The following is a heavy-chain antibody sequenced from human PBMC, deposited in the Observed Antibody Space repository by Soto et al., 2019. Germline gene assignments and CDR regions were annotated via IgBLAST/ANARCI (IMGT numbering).Heavy chain of an antibody. V-gene: IGHV5-10-1*01. D-gene: IGHD2-15*01. J-gene: IGHJ6*02. CDR2: IDPSDSYT. Sequence: GESLKISCKGSGYSFTSYWISCVRQMPGKGLEWMGRIDPSDSYTNYSPSFQGHVTISADKSISTAYLQWSSLKASDTAMYYCASPSARGYCSGGSCRNYYYYYGMDVWGQGTTVTVSS. CDR3: ASPSARGYCSGGSCRNYYYYYGMDV. CDR1: GYSFTSYW.